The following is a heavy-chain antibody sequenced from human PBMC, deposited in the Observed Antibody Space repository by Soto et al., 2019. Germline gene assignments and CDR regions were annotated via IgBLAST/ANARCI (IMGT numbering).Heavy chain of an antibody. CDR1: GFTFSSYA. CDR2: ISGSGGST. Sequence: PGGSLRLSCAASGFTFSSYAMSWVRQAPGKGLEWVSAISGSGGSTYYADSVKGRFTISRDNSKNTLYLQMNSLRAEDTAVYYCATQDIVVVPAAPWGMDVWGQGTTVTVSS. D-gene: IGHD2-2*01. J-gene: IGHJ6*02. V-gene: IGHV3-23*01. CDR3: ATQDIVVVPAAPWGMDV.